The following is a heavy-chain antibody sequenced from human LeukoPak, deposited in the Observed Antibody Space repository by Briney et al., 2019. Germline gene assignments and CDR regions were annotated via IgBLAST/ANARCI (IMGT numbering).Heavy chain of an antibody. V-gene: IGHV4-39*01. J-gene: IGHJ4*02. CDR2: VYSSGNT. D-gene: IGHD2-2*02. CDR1: GGSISRSSYY. Sequence: SETLSLTCTVSGGSISRSSYYWGWIRQPPGKGLEWIGSVYSSGNTYYNPSLKSRVTISVDTSKNQFSLKLSSVTAADTAVYYCASYIEGYTFDYWGQGTLVTVSS. CDR3: ASYIEGYTFDY.